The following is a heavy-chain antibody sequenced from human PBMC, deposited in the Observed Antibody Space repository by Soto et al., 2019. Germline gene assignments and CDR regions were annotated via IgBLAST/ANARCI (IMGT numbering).Heavy chain of an antibody. D-gene: IGHD5-18*01. Sequence: GESLKISCKGSGYSFTSYWIGWVRQMPGKGLEWMGIIYPGDSDTRYSPSFQGRVTISADKSISTAYLQWSSLKASDTAMYYCARPQGYSYAEYYFDYWGQGTLVTVSS. CDR1: GYSFTSYW. V-gene: IGHV5-51*01. CDR2: IYPGDSDT. CDR3: ARPQGYSYAEYYFDY. J-gene: IGHJ4*02.